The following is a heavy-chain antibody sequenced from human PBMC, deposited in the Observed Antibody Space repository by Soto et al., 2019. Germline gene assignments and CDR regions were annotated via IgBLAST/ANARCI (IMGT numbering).Heavy chain of an antibody. CDR1: GGSISSSSYY. CDR2: IYYSGST. Sequence: QLQLQESGPGLVKPSETLSLTCTVSGGSISSSSYYWGWIRQPPGKGLEWIGSIYYSGSTYYNPYLKSRVTISADTSKTQFPLKLSSVTAADTAVYYCARSMTTVVTLDYWGQGTLVTVSS. D-gene: IGHD4-17*01. V-gene: IGHV4-39*01. J-gene: IGHJ4*02. CDR3: ARSMTTVVTLDY.